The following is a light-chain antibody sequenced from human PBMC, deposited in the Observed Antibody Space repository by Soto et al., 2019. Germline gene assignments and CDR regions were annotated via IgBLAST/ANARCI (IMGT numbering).Light chain of an antibody. V-gene: IGKV1-39*01. CDR3: QQSYNSPCN. J-gene: IGKJ3*01. CDR1: RTITRY. Sequence: DIQMTQSPSSLSASVGDRVTITCRASRTITRYLNWYQQKSGQAPKLLITAASTLRSGVPSRFSGSGSGTDFTLTIDSLQPEDFATYYCQQSYNSPCNFGHGTKVDMK. CDR2: AAS.